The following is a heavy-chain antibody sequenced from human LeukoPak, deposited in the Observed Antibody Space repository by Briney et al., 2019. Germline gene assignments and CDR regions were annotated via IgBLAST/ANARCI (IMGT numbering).Heavy chain of an antibody. CDR2: ISAYNGNT. J-gene: IGHJ3*02. CDR3: ARKSGSGTPYAFDI. D-gene: IGHD3-10*01. V-gene: IGHV1-18*01. Sequence: PVASVKVSCKASGYTFTSYGISWVRQAPGQGLEWMGWISAYNGNTNYAQKLQGRVTMTTDTSTSTAYMELRSLRSDDTAVYYCARKSGSGTPYAFDIWGQGTMVTVSS. CDR1: GYTFTSYG.